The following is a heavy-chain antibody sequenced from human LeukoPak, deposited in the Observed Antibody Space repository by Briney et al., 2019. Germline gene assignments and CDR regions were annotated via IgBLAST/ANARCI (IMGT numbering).Heavy chain of an antibody. CDR2: ISYA. CDR3: ARDPALTTYYYDSSGYQI. Sequence: GRSLRLSCAASGFTFSSYAMHWVRQAPGKGLEWVAVISYAVKGRFTISRDNSNNTLYLQMNSLRAEDTAVYYCARDPALTTYYYDSSGYQIWGQGTLVTVSS. D-gene: IGHD3-22*01. V-gene: IGHV3-30*04. CDR1: GFTFSSYA. J-gene: IGHJ4*02.